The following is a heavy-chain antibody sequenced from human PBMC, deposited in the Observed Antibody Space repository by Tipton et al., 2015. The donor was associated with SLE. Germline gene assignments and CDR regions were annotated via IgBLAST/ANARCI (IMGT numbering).Heavy chain of an antibody. CDR3: AKDILTMIVVVTHGGFDY. J-gene: IGHJ4*02. Sequence: SLRLSCAASGFTFDDYAMHWVRQAPGKGLEWVSGISWNSGSIGYADSVKGRFTISRDNAKNSLYLQMNSLRAEDTALYYCAKDILTMIVVVTHGGFDYWGQGTLVTVSS. CDR2: ISWNSGSI. D-gene: IGHD3-22*01. V-gene: IGHV3-9*01. CDR1: GFTFDDYA.